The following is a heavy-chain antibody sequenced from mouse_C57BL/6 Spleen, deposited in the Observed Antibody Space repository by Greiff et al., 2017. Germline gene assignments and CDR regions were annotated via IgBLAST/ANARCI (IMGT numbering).Heavy chain of an antibody. J-gene: IGHJ3*01. D-gene: IGHD2-4*01. Sequence: QVQLKQSGAELAKPGASVKLSCKASGYTFTSYWMHWVKQRPGQGLEWIGYINPSSGYTTYNQKFKDKATLTADKSSSTAYMQLSSLTYEDSAVYYCSEDYDDVSFAYWGQGTLVTVSA. CDR1: GYTFTSYW. V-gene: IGHV1-7*01. CDR3: SEDYDDVSFAY. CDR2: INPSSGYT.